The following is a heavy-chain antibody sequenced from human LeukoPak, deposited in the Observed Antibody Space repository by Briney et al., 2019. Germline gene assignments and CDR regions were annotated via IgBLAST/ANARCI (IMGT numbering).Heavy chain of an antibody. Sequence: GESLKISCKGSGYSFTSYWIGWVRQMRGKGLEWMGIIYPGDSDTRYRPSFQGQVTISADESITTAYLQWSSLKASDTAMYYCARRELTVAGSFDYWGQGTLVTVSS. CDR3: ARRELTVAGSFDY. D-gene: IGHD6-19*01. J-gene: IGHJ4*02. CDR2: IYPGDSDT. CDR1: GYSFTSYW. V-gene: IGHV5-51*01.